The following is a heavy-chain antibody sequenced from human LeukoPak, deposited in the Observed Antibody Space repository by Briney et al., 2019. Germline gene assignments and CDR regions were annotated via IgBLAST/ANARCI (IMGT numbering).Heavy chain of an antibody. D-gene: IGHD6-13*01. Sequence: ASVKVSCKASGYTFTSYYMHWVRQAPGQGLEWMGIINPSGGSTSYAQKFQGRVTMTRGTSTSTVYMELSSLRSEDTAVYYCARDKNAGYSSSWYYFDYWGQGTLVTVSS. J-gene: IGHJ4*02. CDR3: ARDKNAGYSSSWYYFDY. V-gene: IGHV1-46*01. CDR2: INPSGGST. CDR1: GYTFTSYY.